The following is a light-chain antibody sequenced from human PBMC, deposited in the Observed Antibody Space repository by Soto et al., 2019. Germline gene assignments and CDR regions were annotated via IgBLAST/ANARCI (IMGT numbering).Light chain of an antibody. V-gene: IGLV2-14*01. CDR3: SAYTSSSTLVV. CDR1: SSDVGGYNY. J-gene: IGLJ2*01. CDR2: DVS. Sequence: QSALTQPASVSGSPGQSITISCTGTSSDVGGYNYVSWYQQHPGKAPKLMIYDVSNRPSGVSNRFSGSKSGNTASLTISGLHAEDEADDYCSAYTSSSTLVVVGGGTKVTVL.